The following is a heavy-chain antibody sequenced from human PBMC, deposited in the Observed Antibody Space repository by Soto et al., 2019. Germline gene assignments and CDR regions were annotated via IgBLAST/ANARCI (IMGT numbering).Heavy chain of an antibody. CDR1: GFTFRSYG. J-gene: IGHJ6*02. CDR2: IWFDGSKK. Sequence: VQLLESGGGVVQPGRSLRLSCAASGFTFRSYGIHWVRQAPGKGLEWVALIWFDGSKKYYVDSVKGRFAVSRDNSKNTLYLQMNSLRVEDTAVYYCARDRLVPYGYGMDVWGQGTTVTVSS. D-gene: IGHD2-2*01. CDR3: ARDRLVPYGYGMDV. V-gene: IGHV3-33*01.